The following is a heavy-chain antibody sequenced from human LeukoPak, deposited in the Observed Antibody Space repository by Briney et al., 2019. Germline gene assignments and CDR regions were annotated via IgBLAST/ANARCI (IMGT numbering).Heavy chain of an antibody. D-gene: IGHD4-23*01. CDR3: ARDLDYGGNLGSFDY. J-gene: IGHJ4*02. Sequence: GRSLRLSCAASGFTFSSYAMHWVRHAPGKGLEWVAVISFDGSNKYYADSVKGRFTISRDNSKNTLYLQMNSLRAEDTAVYYCARDLDYGGNLGSFDYWGQGTLVTVSS. CDR2: ISFDGSNK. V-gene: IGHV3-30-3*01. CDR1: GFTFSSYA.